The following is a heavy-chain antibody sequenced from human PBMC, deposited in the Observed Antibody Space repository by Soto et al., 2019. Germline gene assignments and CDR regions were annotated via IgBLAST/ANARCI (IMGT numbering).Heavy chain of an antibody. CDR1: GGSISSSSYY. CDR3: ASFGDSGGFYFFDY. J-gene: IGHJ4*02. V-gene: IGHV4-39*01. Sequence: SETLSLTCTVSGGSISSSSYYWGWIRQPPGKGLEWIGTIHYSGNTYSNPSLKSRVTISVDTSKNQFSLKLSSVTAADTAVYYCASFGDSGGFYFFDYWGQGTLVTVSS. D-gene: IGHD3-22*01. CDR2: IHYSGNT.